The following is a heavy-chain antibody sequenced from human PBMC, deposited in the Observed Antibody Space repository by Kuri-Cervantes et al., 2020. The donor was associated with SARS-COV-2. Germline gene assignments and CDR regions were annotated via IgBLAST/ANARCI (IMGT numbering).Heavy chain of an antibody. V-gene: IGHV3-30*04. CDR2: ISYDGKNK. Sequence: GGSLRLSCAASGFTFSSYAMHWVRQAPGKGLGWVAVISYDGKNKKGIASGKGRFTIPRDNSQNTLYLHMKSLRSEDTAMYYCAKDRVGVQDFWGQGTLVTVSS. CDR3: AKDRVGVQDF. CDR1: GFTFSSYA. J-gene: IGHJ4*02. D-gene: IGHD2-21*01.